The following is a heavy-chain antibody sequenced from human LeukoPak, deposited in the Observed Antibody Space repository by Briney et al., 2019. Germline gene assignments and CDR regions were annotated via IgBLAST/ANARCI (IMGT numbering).Heavy chain of an antibody. Sequence: ASVKVSCKASGYTFTSYGISWVRQAPGQGLEWMGWISAYNGNTNYAQKLQGRVTMTTDTSTSTAYMELRSLRSDDTAVYYCARDVAAAGIFWAGRLNGMDVWGQGTTVTVSS. D-gene: IGHD6-13*01. CDR2: ISAYNGNT. V-gene: IGHV1-18*01. J-gene: IGHJ6*02. CDR3: ARDVAAAGIFWAGRLNGMDV. CDR1: GYTFTSYG.